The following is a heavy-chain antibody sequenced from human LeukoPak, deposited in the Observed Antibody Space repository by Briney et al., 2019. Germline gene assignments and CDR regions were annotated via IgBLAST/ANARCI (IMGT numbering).Heavy chain of an antibody. CDR1: GFTFSSYA. Sequence: QAGGSLRLSCAASGFTFSSYAMSWVRQAPGKGLEWVSAISGSGGSTYYADSVKGRFTVSRDNSKNSLYLQMNSLRAEDTAWYYCAKGRFAVLTPIDHWGQGTLVSVSS. CDR3: AKGRFAVLTPIDH. CDR2: ISGSGGST. D-gene: IGHD4/OR15-4a*01. J-gene: IGHJ4*02. V-gene: IGHV3-23*01.